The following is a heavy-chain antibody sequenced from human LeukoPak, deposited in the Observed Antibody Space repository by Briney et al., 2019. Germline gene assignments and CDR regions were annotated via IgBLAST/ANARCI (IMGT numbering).Heavy chain of an antibody. V-gene: IGHV4-59*01. Sequence: SETLPLTCTVSGGSISSYYWSWIRQPPGKGLEWIGYIYYSGSTNYNPSLKSRVTISVDTSKNQFSLKLSSVTAADTAVYYCARGTTDIVVVMDVWGKGTTVTISS. CDR3: ARGTTDIVVVMDV. D-gene: IGHD2-2*01. CDR2: IYYSGST. J-gene: IGHJ6*04. CDR1: GGSISSYY.